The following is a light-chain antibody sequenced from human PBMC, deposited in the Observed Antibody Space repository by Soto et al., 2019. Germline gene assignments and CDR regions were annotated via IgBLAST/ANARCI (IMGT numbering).Light chain of an antibody. CDR1: QDISKN. CDR3: QQTKGFPLT. Sequence: DIQMTQSPSSLSASVGARVTITCRASQDISKNLAWYQQIPGKAPKLLIFAASTLQSGVPSRFSASGSGTYFILTVGGLQPEDAATYYCQQTKGFPLTFGGGTKV. CDR2: AAS. J-gene: IGKJ4*01. V-gene: IGKV1-12*01.